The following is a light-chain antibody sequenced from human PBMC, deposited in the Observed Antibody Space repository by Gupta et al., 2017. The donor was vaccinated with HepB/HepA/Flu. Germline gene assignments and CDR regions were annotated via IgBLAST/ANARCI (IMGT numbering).Light chain of an antibody. J-gene: IGLJ3*02. CDR2: YKSDSDK. CDR1: SVLYLGTYR. CDR3: MIWHISSWV. V-gene: IGLV5-45*02. Sequence: AIRTQPSSLSAAPGASASPTGTARSVLYLGTYRIYWYQQKPGSPPQYLLRYKSDSDKQQGSGVPSRFSGSKDASANAGILLISGLQSEDEADYYCMIWHISSWVFGGGTKLTVL.